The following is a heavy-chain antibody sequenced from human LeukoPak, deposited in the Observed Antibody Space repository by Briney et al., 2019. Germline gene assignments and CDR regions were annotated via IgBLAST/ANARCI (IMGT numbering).Heavy chain of an antibody. CDR1: GGSISTYY. D-gene: IGHD3-10*01. CDR2: IFYSGNT. CDR3: ARTYYYGSGSPLPFDY. Sequence: SETLTLTCTVSGGSISTYYWSWIRQPPGKGLEWIGYIFYSGNTNYNPSLKSRITISADTSKNQFSLKLSSVTAADTAVYYCARTYYYGSGSPLPFDYWGQGTLVTVSS. V-gene: IGHV4-59*01. J-gene: IGHJ4*02.